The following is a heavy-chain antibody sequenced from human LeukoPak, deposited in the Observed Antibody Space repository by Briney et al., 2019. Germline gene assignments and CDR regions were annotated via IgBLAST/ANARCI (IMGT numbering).Heavy chain of an antibody. CDR2: ISYDGSNK. CDR1: GFTFSIYG. CDR3: ARARYSSSWSLGPTIDY. J-gene: IGHJ4*02. V-gene: IGHV3-30*03. D-gene: IGHD6-13*01. Sequence: GGSLRLSCAASGFTFSIYGMHWVRQAPGKGLEWVAVISYDGSNKYYADSVKGRFTISRDNSKNTLYLQMNSLRAEDTAVYYCARARYSSSWSLGPTIDYWGQGTLVTVSS.